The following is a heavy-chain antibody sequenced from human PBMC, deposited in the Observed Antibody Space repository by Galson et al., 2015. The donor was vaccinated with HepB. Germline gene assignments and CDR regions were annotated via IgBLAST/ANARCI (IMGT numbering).Heavy chain of an antibody. J-gene: IGHJ4*02. CDR3: AKRDNSGDYYFDY. Sequence: SLRLSCAVSRFTFSNYGMSWVRQAPGKGLEWVSGITGSGGSTFYADSMKGRFTISRDNSKNTLYLQMNSLRADDTAIYYCAKRDNSGDYYFDYWGQGTLVTVSS. D-gene: IGHD6-19*01. V-gene: IGHV3-23*01. CDR2: ITGSGGST. CDR1: RFTFSNYG.